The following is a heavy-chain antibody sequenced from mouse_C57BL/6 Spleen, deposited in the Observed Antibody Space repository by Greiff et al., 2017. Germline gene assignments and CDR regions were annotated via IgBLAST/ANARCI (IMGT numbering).Heavy chain of an antibody. J-gene: IGHJ2*01. CDR2: IHPNSGNT. CDR1: GYTFTSYW. V-gene: IGHV1-64*01. Sequence: QVQLKQPGAELVKPGASVKLSCKASGYTFTSYWMHWVKQSPGQGLAWIGLIHPNSGNTNYNEKFKSKATLTVDNSSSTAYMHLSSLTSEYSAVYYCARDPDCCGQGTTLTVSS. CDR3: ARDPDC.